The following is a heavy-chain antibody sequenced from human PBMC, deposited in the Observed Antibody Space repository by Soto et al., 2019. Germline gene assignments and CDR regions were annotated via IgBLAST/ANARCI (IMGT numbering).Heavy chain of an antibody. CDR2: INHSGST. V-gene: IGHV4-34*01. D-gene: IGHD4-17*01. CDR1: GGSFSGYY. CDR3: ARGGNYGDRNWFDP. Sequence: SETLSLTCAVHGGSFSGYYWSWIRQPPGKGLEWIGEINHSGSTNYNPSLKSRVTISVDTSKNQFSLKLSSVTAADTAVYYCARGGNYGDRNWFDPWGQGTLVTVSS. J-gene: IGHJ5*02.